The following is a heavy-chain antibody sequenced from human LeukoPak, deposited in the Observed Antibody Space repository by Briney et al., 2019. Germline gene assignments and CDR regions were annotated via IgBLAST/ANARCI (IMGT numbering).Heavy chain of an antibody. J-gene: IGHJ4*02. CDR1: GFTFSSYG. CDR2: IWYDGSNK. Sequence: GGSLRLSCAASGFTFSSYGMHWVRQAPGKGLEWVAVIWYDGSNKYYADSVKGRFTISRDNSKNTLYLQMNSLRAEDTAVYYCARDSEQWLVRVFDYWGQGTLVTVSS. CDR3: ARDSEQWLVRVFDY. V-gene: IGHV3-33*01. D-gene: IGHD6-19*01.